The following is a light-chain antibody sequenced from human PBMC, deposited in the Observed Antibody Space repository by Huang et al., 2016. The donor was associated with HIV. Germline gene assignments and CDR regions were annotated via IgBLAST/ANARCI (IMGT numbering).Light chain of an antibody. V-gene: IGKV1-39*01. CDR1: QSIRKY. CDR2: AAS. J-gene: IGKJ3*01. Sequence: DIQMTQSPSSLSASVGVRVTITCRASQSIRKYLNWYQQKPGKAPKLLIYAASSLRSGVPSRCSGSGSWTDFTLTISSLQPEDFATDYCQQSYSTLLFTFGPGTKVDI. CDR3: QQSYSTLLFT.